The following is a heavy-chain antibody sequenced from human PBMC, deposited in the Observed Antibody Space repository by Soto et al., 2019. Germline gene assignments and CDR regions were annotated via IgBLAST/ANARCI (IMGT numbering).Heavy chain of an antibody. CDR2: IYHSGST. V-gene: IGHV4-30-2*01. CDR3: AGIPTP. Sequence: QLQLQESGSGLVKPSQTLSLTCAVSGGSISSGGYSWSWIRQPPGKGLEWIGYIYHSGSTYYNPFLKRRVSITVGRSWSRSSRMLRSVTAADTAVSYCAGIPTPWGRGTLVTVSS. CDR1: GGSISSGGYS. J-gene: IGHJ5*02. D-gene: IGHD5-18*01.